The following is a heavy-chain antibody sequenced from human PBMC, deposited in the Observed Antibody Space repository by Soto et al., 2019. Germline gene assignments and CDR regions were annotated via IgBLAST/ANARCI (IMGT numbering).Heavy chain of an antibody. V-gene: IGHV2-26*01. D-gene: IGHD3-3*01. CDR3: ARMGHYGFWSGYYFDY. Sequence: QVTLKESGPVLVKPTETLTLTCTVSGFSLSNARMGVSWIRQPPGKALEWLAHIFSNDEKSYSTSLKSRLTISKDTYKSQVVLTMTNIDPVDTATYYCARMGHYGFWSGYYFDYWGQGTLVTVSS. CDR1: GFSLSNARMG. CDR2: IFSNDEK. J-gene: IGHJ4*02.